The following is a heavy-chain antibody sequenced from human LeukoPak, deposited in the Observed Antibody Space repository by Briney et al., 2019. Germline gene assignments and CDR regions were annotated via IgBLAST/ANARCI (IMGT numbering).Heavy chain of an antibody. CDR3: ARDRGGGWFDP. CDR1: GGSISSYY. CDR2: IYYSGST. Sequence: TPSETLFLSCSVSGGSISSYYWGWSRQPPGKVLEWIGYIYYSGSTNYNPSLKSRVTISVDTSKNQFSLKLSSVTAADTAVYYCARDRGGGWFDPWGQGTLVTVSS. J-gene: IGHJ5*02. D-gene: IGHD3-10*01. V-gene: IGHV4-59*13.